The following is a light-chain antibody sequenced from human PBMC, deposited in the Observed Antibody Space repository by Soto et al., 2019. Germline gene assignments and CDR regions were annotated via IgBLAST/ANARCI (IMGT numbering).Light chain of an antibody. CDR3: CSYAGSYTYV. J-gene: IGLJ1*01. Sequence: QSVLTQPPSVSGAPGQRVTISCTGSSSNIGAGYDVHWYQQLPGTAPKLLIYGNTKRPSGVPDRFSGSKSGTSASLAITGLQAEDEADYYCCSYAGSYTYVFGTGTKVT. CDR2: GNT. CDR1: SSNIGAGYD. V-gene: IGLV1-40*01.